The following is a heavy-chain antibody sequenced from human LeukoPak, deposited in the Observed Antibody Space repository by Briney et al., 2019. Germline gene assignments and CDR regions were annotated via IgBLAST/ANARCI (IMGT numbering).Heavy chain of an antibody. J-gene: IGHJ4*02. CDR2: ISSSSTYI. Sequence: GGSLRLYCAASGFTFSSYSMNRVRQAPGNVREWVSSISSSSTYIYYADTVKGRFTMSRDNSKNTVYLHMNSLRAEDTAVYYCAIERSRLGVGAFDDWGQGTLVSVSS. CDR1: GFTFSSYS. V-gene: IGHV3-21*01. D-gene: IGHD3-3*01. CDR3: AIERSRLGVGAFDD.